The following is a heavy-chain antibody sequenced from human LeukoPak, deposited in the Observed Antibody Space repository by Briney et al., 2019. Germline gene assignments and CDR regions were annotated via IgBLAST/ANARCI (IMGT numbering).Heavy chain of an antibody. CDR1: GGSISSGSYY. D-gene: IGHD5-12*01. V-gene: IGHV4-61*02. CDR2: IYTSGST. J-gene: IGHJ4*02. CDR3: ARKDPGYSGYSDFDY. Sequence: SETLSLTCTVSGGSISSGSYYWSWIRQPAGKGLEWIGRIYTSGSTNYNPSLKSRVTISVDTSKNQFPLKLSSVTAADTAVYYCARKDPGYSGYSDFDYWGQGTLVTVSS.